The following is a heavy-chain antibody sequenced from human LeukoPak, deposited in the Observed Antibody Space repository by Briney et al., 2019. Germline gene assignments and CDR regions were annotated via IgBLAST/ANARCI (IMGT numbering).Heavy chain of an antibody. J-gene: IGHJ3*02. CDR2: ISYDGSNK. CDR1: GFTFSSYG. D-gene: IGHD3-22*01. V-gene: IGHV3-30*18. Sequence: GGSLRLSCAASGFTFSSYGMHWVRQAPAKGLEWVAVISYDGSNKYYPDSVKGRFTISRDNSKNTLYLQMNSLRAEDTAVYYCAKDPLSRLISSGYYSAPDAFDIWGQGTMVTVSS. CDR3: AKDPLSRLISSGYYSAPDAFDI.